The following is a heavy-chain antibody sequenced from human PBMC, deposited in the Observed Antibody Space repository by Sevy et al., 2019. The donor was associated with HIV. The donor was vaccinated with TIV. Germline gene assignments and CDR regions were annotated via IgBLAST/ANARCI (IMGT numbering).Heavy chain of an antibody. D-gene: IGHD2-8*01. CDR2: ISSSGSTI. CDR1: GFTFSDYY. V-gene: IGHV3-11*01. J-gene: IGHJ4*02. Sequence: GGSLRLSCAASGFTFSDYYMSWIRQAPGMGLEWVSYISSSGSTIYYADSVKGRFTISRDNAKNSLYLQMNSLRADDTAVYYCARRYCTNGVCFFTFDYWGQRTLVTVSS. CDR3: ARRYCTNGVCFFTFDY.